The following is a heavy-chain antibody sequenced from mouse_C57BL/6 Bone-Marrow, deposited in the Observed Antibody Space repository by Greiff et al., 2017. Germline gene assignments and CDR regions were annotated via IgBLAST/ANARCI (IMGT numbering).Heavy chain of an antibody. CDR3: AREYGSSPEFDV. CDR1: GYAFSSSW. D-gene: IGHD1-1*01. V-gene: IGHV1-82*01. J-gene: IGHJ1*03. CDR2: IYPGDGDT. Sequence: VKLMESGPELVKPGASVKISCKASGYAFSSSWMNWVKQRPGKGLEWIGRIYPGDGDTNYNGKFKGKATLTADKSSSTAYMQLSSLTSEDSAVYFCAREYGSSPEFDVWGTGTTVTVSS.